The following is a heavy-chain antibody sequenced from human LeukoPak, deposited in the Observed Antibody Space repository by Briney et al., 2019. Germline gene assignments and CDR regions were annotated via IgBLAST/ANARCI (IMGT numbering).Heavy chain of an antibody. V-gene: IGHV1-69*13. D-gene: IGHD2-2*01. CDR2: IIPIVGTA. CDR1: GGTFSSYA. J-gene: IGHJ5*02. Sequence: PSASVKLSCKASGGTFSSYAISWVRQAPGQGLEWMGGIIPIVGTANYAQKLQGRVTITADDSTSTAYMELSSLRSEDTAVYYCARDRRCSSTSCYHGWFDPGGQGTLVPVSS. CDR3: ARDRRCSSTSCYHGWFDP.